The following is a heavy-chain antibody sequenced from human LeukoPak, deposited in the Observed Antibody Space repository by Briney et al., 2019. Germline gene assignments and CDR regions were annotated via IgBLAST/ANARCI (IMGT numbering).Heavy chain of an antibody. CDR1: GFTFSSYA. CDR3: AKEQVYYYDSSGYQQPLDY. J-gene: IGHJ4*02. D-gene: IGHD3-22*01. V-gene: IGHV3-23*01. Sequence: GGSLRLSCAASGFTFSSYAMSWVRQAPGKGLEWVSAISGSGGSTYYADSVKGRFTISRDNSKNTLYLQMNSLRAEDTAVYYCAKEQVYYYDSSGYQQPLDYWGQGTLVTVSS. CDR2: ISGSGGST.